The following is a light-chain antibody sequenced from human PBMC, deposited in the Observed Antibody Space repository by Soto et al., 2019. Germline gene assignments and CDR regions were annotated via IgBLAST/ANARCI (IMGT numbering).Light chain of an antibody. Sequence: DSRVTQYPATLSASVGDRVTFTCRASQSISCWLAWYQQKPGKAPKLLLYDASTWASGVPSRFSGSGSGTEFTLTISRLQPDDFASYYCQQYNTYPWTFGEGTKVDI. V-gene: IGKV1-5*01. CDR1: QSISCW. CDR2: DAS. J-gene: IGKJ1*01. CDR3: QQYNTYPWT.